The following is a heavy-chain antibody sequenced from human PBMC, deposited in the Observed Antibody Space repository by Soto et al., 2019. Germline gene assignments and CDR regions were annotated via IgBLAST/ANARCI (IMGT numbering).Heavy chain of an antibody. J-gene: IGHJ5*01. D-gene: IGHD3-16*01. Sequence: QVQLVQSGAEVKEPGSSVKVSCKASGGTFNSDTINWVRQAPGQGLEWMGRINSILGISNYAQKFQGRIAITAEKSTNSGYMEPSSPKSEDTAVYYRARGPVRGMGGDSWGQGTLVTVSS. CDR3: ARGPVRGMGGDS. V-gene: IGHV1-69*02. CDR1: GGTFNSDT. CDR2: INSILGIS.